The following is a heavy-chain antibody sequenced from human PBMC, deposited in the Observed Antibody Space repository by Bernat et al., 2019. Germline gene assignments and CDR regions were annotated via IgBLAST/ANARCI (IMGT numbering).Heavy chain of an antibody. CDR2: INSDGSST. CDR1: GFTFSSYW. Sequence: EVQLVESGGGLVQPGGSLRLSCAASGFTFSSYWMHWVRQAPGKGLVWVSRINSDGSSTSYADSVKGRFTISRYNAKNTLYLQMNSLRAEDTAVYYCARDTTWIPHDAFDIWGQGTMVTVSS. J-gene: IGHJ3*02. V-gene: IGHV3-74*01. CDR3: ARDTTWIPHDAFDI. D-gene: IGHD5-18*01.